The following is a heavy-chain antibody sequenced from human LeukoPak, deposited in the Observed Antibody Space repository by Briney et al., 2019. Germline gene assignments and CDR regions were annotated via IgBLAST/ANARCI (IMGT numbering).Heavy chain of an antibody. J-gene: IGHJ6*02. CDR1: GFTFSSHW. V-gene: IGHV3-74*01. Sequence: GGSLRLSCAASGFTFSSHWMHWVRQAPGKGLVWVSRINSDGSSISYADSVKGRFTISRDNAKNTLYLQMNSLRAEDTAVYHCARDLYNYYGMDVWGQGTTVTVSS. CDR2: INSDGSSI. D-gene: IGHD3-10*01. CDR3: ARDLYNYYGMDV.